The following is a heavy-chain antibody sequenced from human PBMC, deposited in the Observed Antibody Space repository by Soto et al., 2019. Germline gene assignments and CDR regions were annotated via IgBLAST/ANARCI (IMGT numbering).Heavy chain of an antibody. J-gene: IGHJ4*02. CDR2: IRGNGSNT. CDR1: GFTFSSYG. V-gene: IGHV3-23*01. D-gene: IGHD3-10*01. Sequence: GGSLRLSCAASGFTFSSYGMHWVRQAPGKGLEWVSGIRGNGSNTYYADSVRGRFTISRDNSKNTLYLQMNSLRAEDTAVYYCAKPHYGSGSYTFGYWGQGTLVTVSS. CDR3: AKPHYGSGSYTFGY.